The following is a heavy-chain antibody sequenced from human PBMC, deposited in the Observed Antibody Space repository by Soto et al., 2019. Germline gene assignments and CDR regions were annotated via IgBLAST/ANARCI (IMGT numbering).Heavy chain of an antibody. CDR1: GFTVSSNY. CDR2: IYSGGST. CDR3: ARDISLLWFGELVY. J-gene: IGHJ4*02. D-gene: IGHD3-10*01. V-gene: IGHV3-66*01. Sequence: GGSXRLSCAASGFTVSSNYMSWVRQAPGKGLEWVSVIYSGGSTYYTDSVKGRFTISRDNSKNTLYLQMNSLRAEDTAVYYCARDISLLWFGELVYWGQGTLVTVSS.